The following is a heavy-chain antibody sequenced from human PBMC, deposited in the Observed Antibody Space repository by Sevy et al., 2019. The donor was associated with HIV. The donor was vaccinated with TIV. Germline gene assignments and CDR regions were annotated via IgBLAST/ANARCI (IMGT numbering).Heavy chain of an antibody. J-gene: IGHJ6*03. D-gene: IGHD2-2*01. V-gene: IGHV3-21*01. CDR3: ARDRPLGCSSTICYGSVDMDV. CDR1: GFTFSSYS. Sequence: GGSLRLSCAASGFTFSSYSMNWVRQAPGKGLEWVSSISSSSSYIYYADSVKGRFTISRDNAKNSLYLQMNSLRAEDTAVYYCARDRPLGCSSTICYGSVDMDVWGKGTTVTVSS. CDR2: ISSSSSYI.